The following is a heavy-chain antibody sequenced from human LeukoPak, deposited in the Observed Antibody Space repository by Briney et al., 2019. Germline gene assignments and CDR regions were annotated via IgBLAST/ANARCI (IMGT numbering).Heavy chain of an antibody. Sequence: ASVKVSCKASGDTFTSYYMHWVRQAPGQGLEWMGIINPSGGSNTYAQKFQGRVTMTRDMSTSTVYMELSSLRSEDTAVYYCAHSSNLPESIPFDYWGQGTQVTVSS. CDR2: INPSGGSN. CDR1: GDTFTSYY. V-gene: IGHV1-46*01. J-gene: IGHJ4*02. CDR3: AHSSNLPESIPFDY. D-gene: IGHD1-14*01.